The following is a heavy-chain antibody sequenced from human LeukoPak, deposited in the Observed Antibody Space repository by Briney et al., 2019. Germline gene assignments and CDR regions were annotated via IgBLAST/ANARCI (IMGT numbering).Heavy chain of an antibody. D-gene: IGHD3-16*01. CDR1: GYTFTMYY. J-gene: IGHJ6*03. CDR3: ARGERGGLSGSLGGLFASYHTYYYMDV. CDR2: INPNDVAT. V-gene: IGHV1-46*01. Sequence: ASVKVSCKASGYTFTMYYIHWVRQAPGQGLEWMGMINPNDVATTYTQRFQGRVTMTRDMSTTTVYMDLRSLRSEDTAVYFCARGERGGLSGSLGGLFASYHTYYYMDVWGRGTTVTVSS.